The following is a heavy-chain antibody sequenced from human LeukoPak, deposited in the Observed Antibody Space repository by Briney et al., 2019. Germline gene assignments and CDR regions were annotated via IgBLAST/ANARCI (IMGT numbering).Heavy chain of an antibody. CDR1: GFTFSNYS. V-gene: IGHV3-48*02. D-gene: IGHD3-10*01. CDR2: ISSRSSSI. J-gene: IGHJ4*02. CDR3: ARVIRRFGEFPSDY. Sequence: AGGSLRLSCVVSGFTFSNYSMNWVRQAPGKGLEWVSYISSRSSSIYYLDSVKGRFTISRDNAKNSLYLQMNSLRDEDTAVYYCARVIRRFGEFPSDYWGQGTLVTVSS.